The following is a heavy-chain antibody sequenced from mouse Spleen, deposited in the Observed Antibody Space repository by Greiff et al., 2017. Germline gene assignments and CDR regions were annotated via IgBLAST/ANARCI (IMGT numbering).Heavy chain of an antibody. CDR1: GYSFTGYY. Sequence: EVQLQQSGPELVKPGASVKISCKASGYSFTGYYMNWVKQSPEKSLEWIGEINPSTGGTTYNQKFKAKATLTVDKSSSTAYMQLKSLTSEDSAVYYCARWYAYAMDYWGQGTSVTVSS. CDR3: ARWYAYAMDY. CDR2: INPSTGGT. J-gene: IGHJ4*01. V-gene: IGHV1-42*01. D-gene: IGHD2-14*01.